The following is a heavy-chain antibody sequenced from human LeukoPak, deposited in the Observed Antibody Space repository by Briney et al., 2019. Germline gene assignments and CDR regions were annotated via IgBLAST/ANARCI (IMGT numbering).Heavy chain of an antibody. J-gene: IGHJ5*02. D-gene: IGHD6-13*01. CDR3: ARGATSAAATGSLFDP. V-gene: IGHV1-2*02. CDR1: GYTFTGYY. CDR2: INPNSGGT. Sequence: APVKVSCKASGYTFTGYYMHWVRQAPGQGLEWMGWINPNSGGTNYAQKFQGRVTMTRDTSISTAYMELSRLRSDDTAVYYCARGATSAAATGSLFDPWGQGTLVTDSS.